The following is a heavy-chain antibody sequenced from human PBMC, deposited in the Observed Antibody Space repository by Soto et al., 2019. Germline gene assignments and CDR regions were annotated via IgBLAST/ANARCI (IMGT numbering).Heavy chain of an antibody. J-gene: IGHJ5*02. V-gene: IGHV4-4*07. CDR1: GASISGFY. CDR3: VRDGTKTLREWFDP. Sequence: SETLSLTCTVSGASISGFYWSWIRKSAGKGLEWIGRIYATGTTDYNPSLKSRVMMSVDTSKKQFSLKLRSVTAADKAVYYCVRDGTKTLREWFDPWGQG. CDR2: IYATGTT. D-gene: IGHD1-1*01.